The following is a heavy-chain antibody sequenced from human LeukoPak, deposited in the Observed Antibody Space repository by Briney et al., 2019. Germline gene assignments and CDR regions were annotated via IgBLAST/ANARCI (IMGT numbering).Heavy chain of an antibody. CDR2: ISSSGSTI. Sequence: GGSLRLSCAASGFTFSSYEMNWVRQAPGKGLEWVSYISSSGSTIYYADSVKGRFTISRDNAKNSLYLQMNSLRAEDTAVYYCAKESFDWPYTYFDYWGQGTLVTVSS. V-gene: IGHV3-48*03. CDR1: GFTFSSYE. D-gene: IGHD3-9*01. J-gene: IGHJ4*02. CDR3: AKESFDWPYTYFDY.